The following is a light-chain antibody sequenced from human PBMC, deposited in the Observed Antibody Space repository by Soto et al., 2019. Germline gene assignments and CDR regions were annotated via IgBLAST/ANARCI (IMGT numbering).Light chain of an antibody. CDR1: SIDVGSYNL. Sequence: QSVLTQPASVSGSPGQSITISCTGSSIDVGSYNLVSWYQQHPGKAPKLMIYEGSKRPSGVSNRFSGSKSGNTASLTISGLQAEDEADYYCCSYAGGGSYVFGPGTKLTVL. J-gene: IGLJ1*01. CDR3: CSYAGGGSYV. CDR2: EGS. V-gene: IGLV2-23*01.